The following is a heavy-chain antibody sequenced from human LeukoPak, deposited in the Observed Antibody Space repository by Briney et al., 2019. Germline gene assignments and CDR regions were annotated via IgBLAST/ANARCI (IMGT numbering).Heavy chain of an antibody. CDR3: ARGPNYGDYGGQ. CDR2: IYGGGTT. V-gene: IGHV3-53*01. J-gene: IGHJ4*02. Sequence: AGWSLRLFCVASGFTVSNNYMSWVRQAPGKGLEWVSLIYGGGTTYYADSVKGRFTISSDSSKNPVYLQMDSLRAEDTAVYYCARGPNYGDYGGQWGQGTLVTVSS. CDR1: GFTVSNNY. D-gene: IGHD4-17*01.